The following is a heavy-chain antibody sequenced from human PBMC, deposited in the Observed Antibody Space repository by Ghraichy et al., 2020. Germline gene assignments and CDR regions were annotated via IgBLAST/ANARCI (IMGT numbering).Heavy chain of an antibody. D-gene: IGHD7-27*01. CDR3: ARDKLGVVRIFDY. CDR1: GFTFSSYS. J-gene: IGHJ4*02. CDR2: ISSSSSYI. Sequence: GGSLRLSCAASGFTFSSYSMNWVRQAPGKGLEWVSSISSSSSYIYYADSVKGRFTISRDNAKNSLYLQMNSLRAEDTAVYYCARDKLGVVRIFDYWGQGTLVTVSS. V-gene: IGHV3-21*01.